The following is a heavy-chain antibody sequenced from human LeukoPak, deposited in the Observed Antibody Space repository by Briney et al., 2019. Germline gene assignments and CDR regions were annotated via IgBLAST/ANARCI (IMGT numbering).Heavy chain of an antibody. Sequence: GGSLRLSCTASGFTFSDYWMTWVRQAPGRGPEWVANIKQDGSQRYYVNSVRGRFTISRDNAKNSLFLQMNGLRAEDTAVYYCARRGGSSSRRSPIDYWGQGTLVTVSS. CDR3: ARRGGSSSRRSPIDY. D-gene: IGHD6-6*01. CDR1: GFTFSDYW. CDR2: IKQDGSQR. J-gene: IGHJ4*02. V-gene: IGHV3-7*01.